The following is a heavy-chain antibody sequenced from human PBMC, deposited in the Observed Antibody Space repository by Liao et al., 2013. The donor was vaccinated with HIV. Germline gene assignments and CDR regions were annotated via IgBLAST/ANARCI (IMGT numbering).Heavy chain of an antibody. V-gene: IGHV4-39*07. Sequence: QLQLQESGPGLVKPSETLSLTCTVSGASIRSSYYSWGWVRQPPGKGLEWIGSVYYSGSTYYNPSLKSRVLISVDTSKNQFSLKLSSVTAADTALYYCARDPAAVMLGRGQEEGSFDYWGQGSLVTVSS. J-gene: IGHJ4*02. D-gene: IGHD2-2*01. CDR1: GASIRSSYYS. CDR3: ARDPAAVMLGRGQEEGSFDY. CDR2: VYYSGST.